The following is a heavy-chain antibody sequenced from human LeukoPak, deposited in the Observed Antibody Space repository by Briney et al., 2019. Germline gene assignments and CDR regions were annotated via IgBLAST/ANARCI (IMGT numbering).Heavy chain of an antibody. J-gene: IGHJ5*02. CDR3: ARDKRSVNWFDP. D-gene: IGHD4-17*01. V-gene: IGHV3-48*01. CDR1: GFTFSAYS. CDR2: ISSSGGTM. Sequence: GGSLRLSCAVSGFTFSAYSMNWVRQAPGKGLEWVSYISSSGGTMYYADSVKGRFTISRDNAKNSLYLQMNSLGVEDTAVYYCARDKRSVNWFDPWGLGTLVTVSS.